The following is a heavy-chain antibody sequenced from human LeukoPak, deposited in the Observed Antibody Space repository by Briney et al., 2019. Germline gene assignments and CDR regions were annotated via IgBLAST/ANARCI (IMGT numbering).Heavy chain of an antibody. D-gene: IGHD1-1*01. Sequence: GRSLRLSCTASGFPFGDYTMSWFRQAPGKGLEWVAFARSRVYGGTTEYAASVEARFTISRDDSKGIAYLQMNSLRIEDTGVYFCTRGTGRFVMVDSWGRGTLVTVSS. CDR3: TRGTGRFVMVDS. J-gene: IGHJ4*02. V-gene: IGHV3-49*03. CDR2: ARSRVYGGTT. CDR1: GFPFGDYT.